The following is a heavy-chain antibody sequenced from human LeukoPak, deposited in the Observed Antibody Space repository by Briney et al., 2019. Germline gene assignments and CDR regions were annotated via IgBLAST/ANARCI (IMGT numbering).Heavy chain of an antibody. V-gene: IGHV1-46*01. CDR1: GYTFTGYY. CDR2: INPSGGST. J-gene: IGHJ5*02. Sequence: RASVKVSCKASGYTFTGYYMHWVRQAPGQGLEWMGIINPSGGSTSYAQKFQGRVTMTRDMSTSTVYMELSSLRSEDTAVYYCASSLKRSVGATINFWFDPWGQGTLVTVSS. CDR3: ASSLKRSVGATINFWFDP. D-gene: IGHD1-26*01.